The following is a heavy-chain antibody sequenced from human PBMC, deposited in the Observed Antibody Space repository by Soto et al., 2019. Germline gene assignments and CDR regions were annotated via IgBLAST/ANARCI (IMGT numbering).Heavy chain of an antibody. J-gene: IGHJ6*02. V-gene: IGHV1-69*13. CDR1: GGTFSSYA. Sequence: SVKVSCKASGGTFSSYAISWVRQAPGQGLEWMGGIIPIFGTANYAQKFQGRVTITADESTSTAYMELSSLRSEDTAVYHCAVHIVVVTAIRHSYYYYGMDVWGQGTTVTVSS. D-gene: IGHD2-21*02. CDR3: AVHIVVVTAIRHSYYYYGMDV. CDR2: IIPIFGTA.